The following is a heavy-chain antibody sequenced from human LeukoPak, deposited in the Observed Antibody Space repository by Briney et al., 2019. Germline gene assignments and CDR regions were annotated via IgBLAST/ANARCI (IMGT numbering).Heavy chain of an antibody. J-gene: IGHJ5*02. CDR1: GFFITSGFY. CDR2: IYHSGST. Sequence: PSETLSLTCTVSGFFITSGFYWGWIRQPPGKGLEWIGSIYHSGSTYYNPSLKSRVTISVDTSKNQFFLKLSSVTAADTAMYYCAASKGSYNWFDPWGQGTLVTVSS. CDR3: AASKGSYNWFDP. V-gene: IGHV4-38-2*02.